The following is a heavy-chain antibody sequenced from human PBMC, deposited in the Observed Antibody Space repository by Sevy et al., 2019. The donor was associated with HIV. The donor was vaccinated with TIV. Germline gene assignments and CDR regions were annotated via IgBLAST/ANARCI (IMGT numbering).Heavy chain of an antibody. CDR3: ARSAVAGIEAWFDP. CDR2: IWFDGSNE. V-gene: IGHV3-33*01. J-gene: IGHJ5*02. D-gene: IGHD6-19*01. Sequence: GGSLRLSCAASGFSFSSYGMHWVRQAPGKGLEWLAVIWFDGSNEYYADSVKGRFTISRDNSKNTLDLEMNSLRPEDTAVYYCARSAVAGIEAWFDPWGLGTLVTVSS. CDR1: GFSFSSYG.